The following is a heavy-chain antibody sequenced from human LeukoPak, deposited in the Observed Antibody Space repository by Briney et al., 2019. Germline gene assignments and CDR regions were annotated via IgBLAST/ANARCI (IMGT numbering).Heavy chain of an antibody. J-gene: IGHJ5*02. CDR3: ARVPHSSSSEWFDP. D-gene: IGHD6-6*01. Sequence: SETLSLTCTVSGYSISSGYYWGWIRQPPGKGLEWIGGIYYSGSTYYNPSPKSRVTISVDTSTNQLSLKLSSVTAADTAVYYCARVPHSSSSEWFDPWGQGTLVTVSS. V-gene: IGHV4-38-2*02. CDR1: GYSISSGYY. CDR2: IYYSGST.